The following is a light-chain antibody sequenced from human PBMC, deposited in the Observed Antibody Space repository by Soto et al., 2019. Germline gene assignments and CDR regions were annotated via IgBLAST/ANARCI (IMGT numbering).Light chain of an antibody. Sequence: EIVLTQSPGTLSLSPGERATLSCRASQSVSSNYLAWYQQKPGQAPRLLIYGASSRVTGIPDRFSGSGSGTDFTLTISRLAPEDFAVYYCQQYGSSPLLFTFGPGTKVDF. CDR2: GAS. CDR1: QSVSSNY. V-gene: IGKV3-20*01. CDR3: QQYGSSPLLFT. J-gene: IGKJ3*01.